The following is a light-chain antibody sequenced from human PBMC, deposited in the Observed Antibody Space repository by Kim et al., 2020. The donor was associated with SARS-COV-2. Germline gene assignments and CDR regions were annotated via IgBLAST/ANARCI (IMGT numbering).Light chain of an antibody. CDR1: QNIYTY. Sequence: DIQMTQSPSSLSASVGDRVAITCRASQNIYTYLNWYQQKPGKAPKLLIYAASSLQSGVPSRFTGSGSGTVFTLTITSLQPDEFATYYCQQCATTPRTFGQGTKLEI. CDR2: AAS. J-gene: IGKJ1*01. CDR3: QQCATTPRT. V-gene: IGKV1-39*01.